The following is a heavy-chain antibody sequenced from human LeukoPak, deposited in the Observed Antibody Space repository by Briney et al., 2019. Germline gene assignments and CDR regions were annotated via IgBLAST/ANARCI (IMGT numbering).Heavy chain of an antibody. CDR1: GFTFSSYA. CDR3: ARHEGTDPYYYYYMDV. Sequence: GGSLRLSCAASGFTFSSYAMSWVRQAPGKGLEWVSYISSSSSTIYYADSVKGRLTISRDNAKNSLYLQMNSLRDEDTAVYYCARHEGTDPYYYYYMDVWGKGTTVTVSS. J-gene: IGHJ6*03. V-gene: IGHV3-48*02. CDR2: ISSSSSTI.